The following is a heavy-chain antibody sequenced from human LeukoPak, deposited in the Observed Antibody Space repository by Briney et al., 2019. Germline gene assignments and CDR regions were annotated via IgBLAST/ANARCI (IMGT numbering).Heavy chain of an antibody. Sequence: SFSSYGMHWVRQAPGKGLEWIGSIYHSGSTYYNPSLKSRVTISVDTSKNQFSLKLSSVTAADTAVYYCARNPYVRYGSGSYNWFDPWGQGTLVTVSS. D-gene: IGHD3-10*01. CDR1: SFSSYG. V-gene: IGHV4-39*01. CDR2: IYHSGST. CDR3: ARNPYVRYGSGSYNWFDP. J-gene: IGHJ5*02.